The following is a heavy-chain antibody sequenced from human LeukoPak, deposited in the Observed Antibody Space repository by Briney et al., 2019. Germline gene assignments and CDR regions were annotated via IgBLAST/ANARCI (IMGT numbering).Heavy chain of an antibody. CDR1: GGSISSSSYY. CDR2: IYYSGST. J-gene: IGHJ5*02. Sequence: SETLSLTCTVSGGSISSSSYYWGWIRQPPGKGLEWIGSIYYSGSTYYNPSLKSRVTISVDTSKNQFSLKLSSVTAADTAVYYCARDARGEYYDFWSGSRNWFDPWGQGTLVTVSS. CDR3: ARDARGEYYDFWSGSRNWFDP. V-gene: IGHV4-39*07. D-gene: IGHD3-3*01.